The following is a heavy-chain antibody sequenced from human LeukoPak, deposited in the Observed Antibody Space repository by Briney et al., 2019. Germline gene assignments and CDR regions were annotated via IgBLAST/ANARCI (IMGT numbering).Heavy chain of an antibody. Sequence: GASVKVSCKASRYRFISYGFSWVRQAPGQGLEWMGWISAYNGNTNYAQKFQGRVTMTTDTSTSTVYMEVRSLRSDDTAVYYCARALSDDFWSGYQDHWGQGTLVTVSS. CDR3: ARALSDDFWSGYQDH. J-gene: IGHJ4*02. CDR2: ISAYNGNT. V-gene: IGHV1-18*01. CDR1: RYRFISYG. D-gene: IGHD3-3*01.